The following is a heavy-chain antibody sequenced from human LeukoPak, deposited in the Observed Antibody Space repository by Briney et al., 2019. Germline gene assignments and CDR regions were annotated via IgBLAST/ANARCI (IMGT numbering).Heavy chain of an antibody. Sequence: GGSLRLSCAASGFTFSSYWMSWVRQAPGKGLEWVANIKQDGSEKYYVDSVKGRFTISRVNAKNSLYLQMNSLRAEDTAVYYCASNTYYYGSGSELENWGQGTLVTVSS. J-gene: IGHJ4*02. D-gene: IGHD3-10*01. CDR3: ASNTYYYGSGSELEN. CDR1: GFTFSSYW. CDR2: IKQDGSEK. V-gene: IGHV3-7*01.